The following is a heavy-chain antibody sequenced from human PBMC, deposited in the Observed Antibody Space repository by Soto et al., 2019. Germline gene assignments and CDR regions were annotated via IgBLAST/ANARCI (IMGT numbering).Heavy chain of an antibody. V-gene: IGHV4-59*08. CDR3: ARHDHEKIAVAGLYWFDS. CDR1: GGSISSYY. D-gene: IGHD6-19*01. Sequence: QVQLQESGPGLVKPSETLSLTCTVSGGSISSYYWSWIRQSPGKGLEWIGYIYYSGSTNYNPSLKSRVTISVDTSRNQFSLNLNSVTAADTAIYYCARHDHEKIAVAGLYWFDSWGQGTLVTVSS. CDR2: IYYSGST. J-gene: IGHJ5*01.